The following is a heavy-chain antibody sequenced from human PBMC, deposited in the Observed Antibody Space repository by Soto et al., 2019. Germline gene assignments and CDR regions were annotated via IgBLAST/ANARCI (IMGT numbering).Heavy chain of an antibody. J-gene: IGHJ4*02. CDR3: AQDRGWGVVSPSHDY. V-gene: IGHV3-23*01. D-gene: IGHD2-21*01. Sequence: EVQLLESGGGMVQPGGSLRVSCAASGFTFRNFVMSWVRQAPGKGLEWVSAIRATGGETFYADSVKGRFTISRDNSKNTLYLQRNSVRDEDTALYFCAQDRGWGVVSPSHDYWGQGTLVTVSS. CDR2: IRATGGET. CDR1: GFTFRNFV.